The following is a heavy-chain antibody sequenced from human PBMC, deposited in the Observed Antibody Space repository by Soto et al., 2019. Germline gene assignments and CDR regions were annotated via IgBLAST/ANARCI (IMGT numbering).Heavy chain of an antibody. D-gene: IGHD3-22*01. J-gene: IGHJ4*02. CDR1: GYTFTSYY. Sequence: ASVKVSCKASGYTFTSYYMHWVRQAPGQGLEWMGIINPSGGSTSYAQKFQGRVTMTRDTSTSTVYMELSSLRSEDTDVYYCARDFVRKYYDSSGYYYNYFDYWGQGTLVTVSS. V-gene: IGHV1-46*01. CDR3: ARDFVRKYYDSSGYYYNYFDY. CDR2: INPSGGST.